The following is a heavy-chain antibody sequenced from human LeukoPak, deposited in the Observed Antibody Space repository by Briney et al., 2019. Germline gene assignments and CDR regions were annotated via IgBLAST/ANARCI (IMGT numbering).Heavy chain of an antibody. V-gene: IGHV1-69*04. Sequence: GASVKVSCKASGGTFSSYAISWVRQALGQGLEWMGRIIPIFGIANYAQKFQGRVTITADKSTSTAYMELSSLRSEDTAVYYCARDSFNEGIAAAGNDYWGQGTLVTVSS. J-gene: IGHJ4*02. CDR2: IIPIFGIA. CDR3: ARDSFNEGIAAAGNDY. D-gene: IGHD6-13*01. CDR1: GGTFSSYA.